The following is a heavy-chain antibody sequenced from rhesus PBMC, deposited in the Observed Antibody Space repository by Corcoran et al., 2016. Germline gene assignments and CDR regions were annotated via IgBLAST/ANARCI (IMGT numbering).Heavy chain of an antibody. V-gene: IGHV5-2*01. Sequence: EVQLVPSGAEVKRPGESLKISCKPSGYSFTSYWISWVPNCPGKGLEWRGAINPSDSDTRYSPSFQGQVTIAADKSISTAYLQWSSLKASDSATYYCAKDRYSGYTDFDYWGQGVLVTVSS. D-gene: IGHD5-24*01. CDR1: GYSFTSYW. J-gene: IGHJ4*01. CDR3: AKDRYSGYTDFDY. CDR2: INPSDSDT.